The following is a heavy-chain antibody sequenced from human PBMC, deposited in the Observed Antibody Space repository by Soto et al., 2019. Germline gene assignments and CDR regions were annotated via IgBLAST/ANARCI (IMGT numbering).Heavy chain of an antibody. J-gene: IGHJ5*02. V-gene: IGHV1-2*02. CDR3: ARVTLRAGNWFDP. CDR1: GYTFTDYF. Sequence: ASVKVSCKASGYTFTDYFIHWVRQAPGQGFEWMGWINPKSRGTTYAQKFQGRVTMTRDTSNTTAYMELRGLRSDDTAIYYCARVTLRAGNWFDPWGQGTLVTVS. CDR2: INPKSRGT.